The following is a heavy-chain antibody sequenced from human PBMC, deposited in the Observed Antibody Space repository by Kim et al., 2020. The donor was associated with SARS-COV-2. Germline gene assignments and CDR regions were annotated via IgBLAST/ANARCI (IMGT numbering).Heavy chain of an antibody. Sequence: GGSLRLSCAASGFTFSSYWMSWVRQAPGKGLEWVANIKQDGSEKYYVDSVKGRFTISRDNAKNSLYLQMNSLRAEDTAVYCCARAVAGVYFDYWGQGTLVTVSS. CDR2: IKQDGSEK. J-gene: IGHJ4*02. D-gene: IGHD6-19*01. CDR1: GFTFSSYW. V-gene: IGHV3-7*01. CDR3: ARAVAGVYFDY.